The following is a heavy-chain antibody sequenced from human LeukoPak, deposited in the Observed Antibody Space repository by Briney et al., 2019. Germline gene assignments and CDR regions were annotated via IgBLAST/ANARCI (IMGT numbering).Heavy chain of an antibody. CDR1: GYTFTSYG. Sequence: ASVKVSCKASGYTFTSYGISWVRQAPGQGLEWMGWISAYNGDTNYAQKLQDRVTMTADTSTSTAYMELGSLRYDDTAMYYCARDDYGSGRHYYYYYMDVWGKGTTVTVSS. CDR3: ARDDYGSGRHYYYYYMDV. CDR2: ISAYNGDT. V-gene: IGHV1-18*01. J-gene: IGHJ6*03. D-gene: IGHD3-10*01.